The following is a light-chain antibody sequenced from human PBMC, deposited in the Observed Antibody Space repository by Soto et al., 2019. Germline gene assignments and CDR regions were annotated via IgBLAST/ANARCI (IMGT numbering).Light chain of an antibody. J-gene: IGLJ2*01. V-gene: IGLV1-40*01. Sequence: QSVLTQPPSVSGAPGQRVTISCTGSSSNIGAGYDVHWYQQLPGTAPKLLIYGNSNRPSGVPDRFSGSKSGTSASLAITGLQAEDEAHYSCQSYDRSPREVFGGGTKVTVL. CDR2: GNS. CDR1: SSNIGAGYD. CDR3: QSYDRSPREV.